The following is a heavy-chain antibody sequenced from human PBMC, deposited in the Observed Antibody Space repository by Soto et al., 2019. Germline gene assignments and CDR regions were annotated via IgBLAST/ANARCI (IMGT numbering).Heavy chain of an antibody. D-gene: IGHD3-22*01. Sequence: QVQLVQSVAEVKKPGSSVKCSCKASGDSFTSYAISWVRQATGHGLEWMGRIIPIFGTANYAQRVEGRVTIPADESTSTANMELSSLRSDDTAVYYCATGGHYDESIALAYWGQGNLVTVSS. CDR2: IIPIFGTA. J-gene: IGHJ4*02. CDR1: GDSFTSYA. V-gene: IGHV1-69*01. CDR3: ATGGHYDESIALAY.